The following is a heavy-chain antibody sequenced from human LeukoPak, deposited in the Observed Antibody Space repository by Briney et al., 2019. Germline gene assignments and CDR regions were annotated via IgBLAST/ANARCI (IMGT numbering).Heavy chain of an antibody. V-gene: IGHV1-2*02. CDR1: GYTFTGYY. Sequence: ASVKVSCKASGYTFTGYYMHWVRQAPGQGLEWMGWINPNSGGTNYAQKFQGRVTMTRDTSISTAYMELSRLRSDDTAVYYSARGYCSSTSCYSFDYWGQGTLVTVSS. CDR2: INPNSGGT. D-gene: IGHD2-2*02. J-gene: IGHJ4*02. CDR3: ARGYCSSTSCYSFDY.